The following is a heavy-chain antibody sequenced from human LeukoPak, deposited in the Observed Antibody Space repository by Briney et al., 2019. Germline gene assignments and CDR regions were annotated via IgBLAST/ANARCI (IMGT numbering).Heavy chain of an antibody. V-gene: IGHV3-21*01. CDR1: GFTFSSYS. Sequence: GGSLRLSCAASGFTFSSYSMNWVRQAPGKGLEWVSSISSSSSYIYYADSVKGRFTISRDNAKNSLYLQMNSLRAEDTAVYYCARDSDILTGYYPYYFDYWGQGTLVTVSS. CDR2: ISSSSSYI. CDR3: ARDSDILTGYYPYYFDY. D-gene: IGHD3-9*01. J-gene: IGHJ4*02.